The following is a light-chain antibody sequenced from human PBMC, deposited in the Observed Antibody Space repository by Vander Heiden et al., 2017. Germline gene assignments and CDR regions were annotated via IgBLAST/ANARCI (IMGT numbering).Light chain of an antibody. J-gene: IGKJ1*01. Sequence: DIVMTQSPLSLPVTPGEPASISCRSSQSLLHSNGYNYLDWYLQKPGQSPQLLIYLGSNRASGVPDRFSGSGSGTDFTLKISRVEAEDVGVYCCMQGLQTPTFGQGTKVEIK. CDR3: MQGLQTPT. CDR1: QSLLHSNGYNY. V-gene: IGKV2-28*01. CDR2: LGS.